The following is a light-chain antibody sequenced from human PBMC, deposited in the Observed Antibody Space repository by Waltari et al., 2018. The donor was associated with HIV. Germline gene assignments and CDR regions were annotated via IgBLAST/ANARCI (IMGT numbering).Light chain of an antibody. Sequence: QSALTQPPSVSGSPGQSVTISCTGTSSDVGTYNRVSWYQQPPGTAPKVVIYEVSNRPSGVPDRFSGSKSGNTASLTISGLQAEDEADYYCSSFTTSNTLIFGGGTRLTVL. CDR1: SSDVGTYNR. J-gene: IGLJ2*01. CDR3: SSFTTSNTLI. CDR2: EVS. V-gene: IGLV2-18*02.